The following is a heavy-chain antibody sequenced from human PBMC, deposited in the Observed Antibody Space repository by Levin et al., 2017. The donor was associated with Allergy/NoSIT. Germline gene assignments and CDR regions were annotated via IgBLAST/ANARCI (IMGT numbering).Heavy chain of an antibody. CDR2: IIPIFGTA. Sequence: KISCKASGGTFSSYAISWVRQAPGQGLEWMGGIIPIFGTANYAQKFQGRVTITADKSTSTAYMELSSLRSEDTAVYYCARDHRSTGPNYYMDVWGKGTTVTVSS. V-gene: IGHV1-69*06. CDR1: GGTFSSYA. CDR3: ARDHRSTGPNYYMDV. J-gene: IGHJ6*03. D-gene: IGHD2-2*01.